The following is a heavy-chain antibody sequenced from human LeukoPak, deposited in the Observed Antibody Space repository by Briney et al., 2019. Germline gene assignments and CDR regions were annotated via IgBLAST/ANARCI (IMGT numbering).Heavy chain of an antibody. J-gene: IGHJ4*02. CDR2: ISGSGGST. V-gene: IGHV3-23*01. D-gene: IGHD3-9*01. Sequence: PGGSLRLSCAASGFILSDYYMSWVRQAPGKGLEWVSAISGSGGSTYYADSVKGRFTISRDNSKNTLYLQMNSLRAEDTAVYYCAKEIVAWYFDLYYFDYWGQGTLVTVSS. CDR1: GFILSDYY. CDR3: AKEIVAWYFDLYYFDY.